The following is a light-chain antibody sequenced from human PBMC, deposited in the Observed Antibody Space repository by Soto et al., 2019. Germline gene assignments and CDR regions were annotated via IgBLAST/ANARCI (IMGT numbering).Light chain of an antibody. CDR3: QQYKSFMYT. J-gene: IGKJ2*01. V-gene: IGKV1-5*03. CDR2: KAS. Sequence: TITCRASQNINSWLAWYQQKPGKAPKVLMYKASTLESGVPSRFGGSGSDTEFTLTISGLQPDDFATYYCQQYKSFMYTFGQGTKVDIK. CDR1: QNINSW.